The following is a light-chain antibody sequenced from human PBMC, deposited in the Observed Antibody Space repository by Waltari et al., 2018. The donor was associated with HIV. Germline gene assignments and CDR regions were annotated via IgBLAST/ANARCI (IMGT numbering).Light chain of an antibody. J-gene: IGKJ3*01. V-gene: IGKV1-9*01. CDR1: QGLSSY. Sequence: DSQLTQSPSFLSASVGDRVTITCLASQGLSSYLAWYQQKPGKAPKLLIYTASILQSGVPSRFSGSGSGTEFTLTISSLQPEDFATYYCQRLNSYRFTFGPGTKVDIK. CDR2: TAS. CDR3: QRLNSYRFT.